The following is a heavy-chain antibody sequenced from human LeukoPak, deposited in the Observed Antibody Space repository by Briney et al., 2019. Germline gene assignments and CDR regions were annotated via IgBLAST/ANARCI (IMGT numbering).Heavy chain of an antibody. D-gene: IGHD5-18*01. CDR3: ARDGYNYGGRFLDY. Sequence: SQTLSLTCTVSGGSINSDDYWSWIRQPPGKGLEWIGHINNSGNKYYNPSLRSRVTISVDTSRNQFSLMLNSVTAADTAMYYCARDGYNYGGRFLDYWGQGTLVTVSS. V-gene: IGHV4-30-4*01. CDR1: GGSINSDDY. J-gene: IGHJ4*02. CDR2: INNSGNK.